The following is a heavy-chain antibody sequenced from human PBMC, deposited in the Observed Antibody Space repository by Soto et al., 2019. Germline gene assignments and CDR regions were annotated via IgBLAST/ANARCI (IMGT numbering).Heavy chain of an antibody. D-gene: IGHD3-3*01. CDR2: INPNSGTT. J-gene: IGHJ6*02. Sequence: QVQLVQTGAEVKKPGASVKVSCQASGYTFSDYYIHWVRRAPGQGLEWMGWINPNSGTTNYAQNFEGWVTMTRDTPIPTAYMELRRLRSDDTAVYYCARTPVASIIPYYYYGMDVWGQGTTVTVSS. CDR3: ARTPVASIIPYYYYGMDV. V-gene: IGHV1-2*04. CDR1: GYTFSDYY.